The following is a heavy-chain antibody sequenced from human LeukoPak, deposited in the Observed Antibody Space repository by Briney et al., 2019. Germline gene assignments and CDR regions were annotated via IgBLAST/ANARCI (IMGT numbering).Heavy chain of an antibody. CDR1: GGTFSSYA. CDR2: IIPIFGTA. J-gene: IGHJ6*03. D-gene: IGHD3-10*01. CDR3: ARAAPSGDYYYYYYMDV. V-gene: IGHV1-69*13. Sequence: GASVKVSCKASGGTFSSYAINWVRQAPGQGLEWMGGIIPIFGTANYAQKFQGRVTITADESTSTAYMEPSSLRSEDTAVYYCARAAPSGDYYYYYYMDVWGKGTTVTISS.